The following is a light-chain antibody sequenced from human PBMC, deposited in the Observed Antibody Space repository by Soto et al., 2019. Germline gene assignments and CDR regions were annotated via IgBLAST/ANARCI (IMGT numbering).Light chain of an antibody. CDR1: PSVSSY. CDR3: QQRSNWPLT. Sequence: EIVLTQSPATLSLSPGERATLSCRASPSVSSYLAWYQQKPGQAPRLLIYDASNRATGIPARFSGSGSGTDFTLTISSLEPEDFAVYYCQQRSNWPLTFGGGTKEEIK. V-gene: IGKV3-11*01. CDR2: DAS. J-gene: IGKJ4*01.